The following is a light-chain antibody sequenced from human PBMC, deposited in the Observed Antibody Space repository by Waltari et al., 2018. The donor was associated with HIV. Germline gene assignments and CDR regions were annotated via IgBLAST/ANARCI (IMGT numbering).Light chain of an antibody. CDR3: QSYDISLSASVV. CDR1: SSTIGADYD. J-gene: IGLJ2*01. CDR2: GNK. V-gene: IGLV1-40*01. Sequence: QSMLTQPPSVSGAPGQRVTISSTGSSSTIGADYDVHWSQQIPGTAPKLLISGNKNRPSGVPDRFSASKSGTSASLTISGLQAEDEADYFCQSYDISLSASVVFGGGTRLTVL.